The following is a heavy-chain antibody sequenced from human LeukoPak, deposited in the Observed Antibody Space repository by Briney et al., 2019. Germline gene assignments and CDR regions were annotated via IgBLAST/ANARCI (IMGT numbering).Heavy chain of an antibody. V-gene: IGHV4-59*01. J-gene: IGHJ2*01. Sequence: KSGGSLRLSCAASGFTFSTYAMSCIRQPPGKGLEWIGYIYYSGSTNYNPSLKSRVTISVDTSKNQFSLKLSSVTAADTAVYYCARSRRDWYFDLWGRGTLVTVSS. D-gene: IGHD3-10*01. CDR3: ARSRRDWYFDL. CDR2: IYYSGST. CDR1: GFTFSTYA.